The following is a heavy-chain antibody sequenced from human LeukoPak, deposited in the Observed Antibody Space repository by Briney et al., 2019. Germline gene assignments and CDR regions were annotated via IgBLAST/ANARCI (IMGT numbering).Heavy chain of an antibody. V-gene: IGHV1-8*01. CDR3: ARGPRYGDYGFFAY. CDR1: GYTFTSHD. D-gene: IGHD4-17*01. Sequence: ASVKVSCKASGYTFTSHDINWVRQATGQGLEWMGWMNPNSGNTGYAQKFQGRVTMTRDTSISTAYMELSRLRSDDTAVYYCARGPRYGDYGFFAYWGQGTLVTVSS. CDR2: MNPNSGNT. J-gene: IGHJ4*02.